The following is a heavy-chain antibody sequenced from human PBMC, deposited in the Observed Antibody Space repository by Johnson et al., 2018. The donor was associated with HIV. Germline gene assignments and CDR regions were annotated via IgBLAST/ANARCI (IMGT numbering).Heavy chain of an antibody. CDR1: GFTFSSYG. CDR2: IWYDGSNK. D-gene: IGHD2-2*01. Sequence: QVQLVESGGGVVQPGRSLRLSCAASGFTFSSYGMHWVRQAPGKGLEWVAVIWYDGSNKYYADSVKGRFTISSDNSKNTLYLQMNSLRAEDTAVYYCARGRSSTRPSDLGSGAFDIWGQGTMVTVSS. V-gene: IGHV3-33*01. CDR3: ARGRSSTRPSDLGSGAFDI. J-gene: IGHJ3*02.